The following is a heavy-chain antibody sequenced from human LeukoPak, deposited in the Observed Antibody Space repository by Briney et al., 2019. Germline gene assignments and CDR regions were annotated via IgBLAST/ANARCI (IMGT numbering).Heavy chain of an antibody. D-gene: IGHD1-26*01. V-gene: IGHV3-72*01. CDR2: TRNKINSYTT. CDR1: GFTCSDHY. J-gene: IGHJ6*02. CDR3: VRNSGTCSLRHYGMDV. Sequence: GGSLRLSCAASGFTCSDHYMDWVRQAPGKGLEWVGRTRNKINSYTTEYAASVKGRFTISRDDSKNSLSLQMNSLKTEDTAVYYCVRNSGTCSLRHYGMDVWGQGTTVTVSS.